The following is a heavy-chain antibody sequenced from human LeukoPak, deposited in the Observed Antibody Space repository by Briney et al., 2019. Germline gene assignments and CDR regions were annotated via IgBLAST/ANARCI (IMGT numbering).Heavy chain of an antibody. D-gene: IGHD4-17*01. J-gene: IGHJ6*02. CDR1: GFTFSSYA. Sequence: GGSLRLSCAASGFTFSSYAMSWVRQAPGKGLEWVSAISGSGGSTYYADSVKGRFTISRDNSKNTLYLQMNSLRAEDTAVYYCAKGGDGDYYYYYGMDVWGQGTTVTVSS. V-gene: IGHV3-23*01. CDR3: AKGGDGDYYYYYGMDV. CDR2: ISGSGGST.